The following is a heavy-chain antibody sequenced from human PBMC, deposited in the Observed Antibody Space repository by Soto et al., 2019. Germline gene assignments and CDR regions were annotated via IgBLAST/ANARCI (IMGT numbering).Heavy chain of an antibody. V-gene: IGHV1-2*02. CDR1: GYTFTGYY. CDR2: INPNSGGT. Sequence: ASVKVSCKASGYTFTGYYMHWVRQAPGQGLEWMGWINPNSGGTNYAQKFQGRVTMTRDTSISTAYMELSRLRSDDTAVYYCAGVLSYDFWSGYLGAYYYYYYGMDVWGQGTTVTVSS. CDR3: AGVLSYDFWSGYLGAYYYYYYGMDV. J-gene: IGHJ6*02. D-gene: IGHD3-3*01.